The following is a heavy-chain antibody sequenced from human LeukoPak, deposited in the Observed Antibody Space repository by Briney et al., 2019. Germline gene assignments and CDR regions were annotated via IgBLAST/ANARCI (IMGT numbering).Heavy chain of an antibody. CDR2: IYNSGST. Sequence: SETLSLTCTVSGGSISSYYWSWIRQPPGKGLEWIGYIYNSGSTRYNPSLKSRVTISVDTSKNQFSLKLSSVTAADTAVYYCARWVVPAGLWYFDLWGRGTLVTVSS. D-gene: IGHD2-2*01. V-gene: IGHV4-59*01. CDR1: GGSISSYY. J-gene: IGHJ2*01. CDR3: ARWVVPAGLWYFDL.